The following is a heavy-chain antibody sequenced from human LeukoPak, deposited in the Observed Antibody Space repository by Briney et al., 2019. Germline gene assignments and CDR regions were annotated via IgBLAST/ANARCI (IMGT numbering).Heavy chain of an antibody. CDR1: GGSISSGSYS. Sequence: SETLSLTCAVSGGSISSGSYSWSWIRQPPGKGLEWIGYFFYSGGTYYNPSLKSRVTISVDTSKNQFSLKLSSVTAADTAVYYCARIEMATITFDYWGQGTLVTVSS. V-gene: IGHV4-30-4*07. J-gene: IGHJ4*02. D-gene: IGHD5-24*01. CDR2: FFYSGGT. CDR3: ARIEMATITFDY.